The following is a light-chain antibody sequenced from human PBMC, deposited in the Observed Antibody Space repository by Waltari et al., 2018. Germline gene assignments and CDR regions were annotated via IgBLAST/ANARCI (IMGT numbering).Light chain of an antibody. CDR1: QSSGSY. V-gene: IGKV3-11*01. J-gene: IGKJ1*01. CDR3: QQRSTWWT. CDR2: DAS. Sequence: EIVLTQSPVTLSLSPGGRATLSCRASQSSGSYLAWYQQKPGQAPRLLIYDASNRATGVPARFSGSGSGTDFTLTVRNLEPGDSAVYYCQQRSTWWTFGQGTRVEI.